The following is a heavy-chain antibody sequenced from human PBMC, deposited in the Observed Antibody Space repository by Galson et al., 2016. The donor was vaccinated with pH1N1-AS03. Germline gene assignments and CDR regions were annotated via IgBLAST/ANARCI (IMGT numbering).Heavy chain of an antibody. CDR1: GGTFSNYV. D-gene: IGHD1-26*01. J-gene: IGHJ4*02. CDR3: ARGGGSALDS. Sequence: SVKVSCKASGGTFSNYVISWVRQAPGQGLEWMGWINPSSGGTKFAQKFQGTVSMTTDTSTRTAYMELSRLRSDDTAVYYCARGGGSALDSWGQGTLVTVSS. CDR2: INPSSGGT. V-gene: IGHV1-2*02.